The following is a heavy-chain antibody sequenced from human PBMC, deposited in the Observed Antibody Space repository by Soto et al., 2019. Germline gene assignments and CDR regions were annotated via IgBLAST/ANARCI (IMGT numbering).Heavy chain of an antibody. J-gene: IGHJ4*02. CDR2: IYWDDDK. CDR1: GFSLSTSGVG. D-gene: IGHD4-17*01. V-gene: IGHV2-5*02. CDR3: AHSSYGEEWGGH. Sequence: QITLKESGPTLVKPTQTLTLTCTFSGFSLSTSGVGVGWIRQPPGKALEWLALIYWDDDKRYSPSLKSRLTIXKXXSKNQVVLTMTNMDPVDTATYYCAHSSYGEEWGGHWGQGTLVTVSS.